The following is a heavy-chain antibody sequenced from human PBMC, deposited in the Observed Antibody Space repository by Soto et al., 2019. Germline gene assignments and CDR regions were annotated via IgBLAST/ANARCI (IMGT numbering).Heavy chain of an antibody. CDR2: INYEGSEK. Sequence: EVQLVESGGGLVQPGGSLRLSCAASGFIFSSRWMGWVRQGSEKGLEWVANINYEGSEKYYVDSVKGRFTISRDNAKNSLFLKMNSLRAEDTAVYYCARHGDYVFDRWGRGTLVTVSS. V-gene: IGHV3-7*01. CDR3: ARHGDYVFDR. D-gene: IGHD4-17*01. J-gene: IGHJ4*02. CDR1: GFIFSSRW.